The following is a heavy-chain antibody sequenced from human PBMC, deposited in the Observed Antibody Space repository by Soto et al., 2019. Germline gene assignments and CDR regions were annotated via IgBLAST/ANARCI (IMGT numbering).Heavy chain of an antibody. V-gene: IGHV3-7*01. CDR2: IKQDGSEK. J-gene: IGHJ3*02. CDR3: ARDWGSSSPEAFDI. Sequence: GGSLRLSCAASGFTFSSYWMTWVRQAPGKGLEWVANIKQDGSEKYYVDSVKGRFTISRDNAKNSLYLQMNSLRAEDTAVYYCARDWGSSSPEAFDIWGQGTMVTVSS. CDR1: GFTFSSYW. D-gene: IGHD3-16*01.